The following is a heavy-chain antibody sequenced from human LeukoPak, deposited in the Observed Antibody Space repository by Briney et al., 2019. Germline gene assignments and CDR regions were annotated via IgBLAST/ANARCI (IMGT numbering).Heavy chain of an antibody. J-gene: IGHJ4*02. CDR3: ARHLMGSDY. V-gene: IGHV4-4*01. Sequence: PSGTLSLTCAVSGGSISSSNWWSWVRQPPGKGLEWIGEIYHSGSTNYNPSLKTRLIISVDTSKNQISLKLSSVTAADTAVYCCARHLMGSDYWGQGTLVTVSS. D-gene: IGHD1-26*01. CDR1: GGSISSSNW. CDR2: IYHSGST.